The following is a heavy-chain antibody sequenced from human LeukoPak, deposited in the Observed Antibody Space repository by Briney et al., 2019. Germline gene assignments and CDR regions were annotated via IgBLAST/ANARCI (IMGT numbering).Heavy chain of an antibody. D-gene: IGHD3-10*01. J-gene: IGHJ4*02. CDR1: GGTFSTYT. Sequence: GASVKVSCKASGGTFSTYTITWVRQAPGQGLQWMGGIIPILGATNYAQKFQGRVSITADESTSTAYMELSGLRSDDTAVYYCAGVPYYYSSGSFPPNDYWGQGTLVTVSS. CDR3: AGVPYYYSSGSFPPNDY. V-gene: IGHV1-69*13. CDR2: IIPILGAT.